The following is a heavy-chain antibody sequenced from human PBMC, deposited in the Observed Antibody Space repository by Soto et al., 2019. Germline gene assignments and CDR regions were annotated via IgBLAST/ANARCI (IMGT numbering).Heavy chain of an antibody. CDR1: GGTFSSYT. Sequence: GASVKVSCKASGGTFSSYTISWVRQAPGQGLEWMGGIIPIFGTANYAQKFQGRVTITADESTSTAYMELYSLKSEDTAVYYCARDLGSGYDPGDYWGQGTLVTVSS. D-gene: IGHD5-12*01. J-gene: IGHJ4*02. CDR2: IIPIFGTA. CDR3: ARDLGSGYDPGDY. V-gene: IGHV1-69*13.